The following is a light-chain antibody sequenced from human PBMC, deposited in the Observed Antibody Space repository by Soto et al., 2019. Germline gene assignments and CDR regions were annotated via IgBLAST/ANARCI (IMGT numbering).Light chain of an antibody. V-gene: IGKV3-20*01. Sequence: EIVLTQSPGTLSLSPGERATLSCWSSQSVSRSYLAWYQQKVGQAPRLLIYDASSRATGTPDRFSGSGSGKDFSLTISRLEPEDFAVYYCQQYDYSPWTFGQGTKVEIK. CDR2: DAS. CDR3: QQYDYSPWT. J-gene: IGKJ1*01. CDR1: QSVSRSY.